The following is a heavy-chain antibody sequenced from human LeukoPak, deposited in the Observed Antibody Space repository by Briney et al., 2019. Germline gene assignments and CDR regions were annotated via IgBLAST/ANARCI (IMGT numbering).Heavy chain of an antibody. Sequence: SGGSLRLSCAASGFTFSSYAMSWVRQAPGKGLEWVSAISGSGGSTYYADSEKGRFTISRDNSKNTLYLQMNSLRAEDTAVSYCAKDTAGATSIWSGDFDYWGQGTLVTVSS. V-gene: IGHV3-23*01. CDR1: GFTFSSYA. CDR3: AKDTAGATSIWSGDFDY. CDR2: ISGSGGST. D-gene: IGHD3-3*01. J-gene: IGHJ4*02.